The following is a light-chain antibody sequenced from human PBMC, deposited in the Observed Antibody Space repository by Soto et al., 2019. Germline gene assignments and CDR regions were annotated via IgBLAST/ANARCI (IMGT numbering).Light chain of an antibody. CDR1: QSVSRS. CDR3: QQRGNLWT. CDR2: AAS. V-gene: IGKV3-11*01. Sequence: EIVLTQSPGTLSLSPGERATLSCRASQSVSRSLAWYQKKPGQAPRLLIYAASNRATGIPARFSGSGSGTDFTLTISSLEPEDFAVYYCQQRGNLWTFGQGTKVEIK. J-gene: IGKJ1*01.